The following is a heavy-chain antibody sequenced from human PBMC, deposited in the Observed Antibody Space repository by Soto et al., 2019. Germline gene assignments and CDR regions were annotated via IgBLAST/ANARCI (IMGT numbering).Heavy chain of an antibody. CDR1: GYTFTSYG. D-gene: IGHD2-2*01. Sequence: QVQLVQSGAEVKKPGASVKVSCKASGYTFTSYGISWVRQAPGQGLEWMGWISAYNGNKTYAQKLQGRVTMTTDTSTSTAYMELRSLRSDDTAVYYCARIPYCSSTSCYPRGYYYYYMDVWGKGTTVTVSS. CDR2: ISAYNGNK. V-gene: IGHV1-18*01. J-gene: IGHJ6*03. CDR3: ARIPYCSSTSCYPRGYYYYYMDV.